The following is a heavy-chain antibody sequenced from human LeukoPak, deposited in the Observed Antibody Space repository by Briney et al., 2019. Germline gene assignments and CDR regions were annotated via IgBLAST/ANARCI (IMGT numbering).Heavy chain of an antibody. Sequence: GGSLRLSCAASGFRFSDFTMTWVRRAPGKGPEWVSAIGGRGGSTYYADSLGGRFTISRDNSKDMLYLQMNSLKVEDTATYYCGKEGGAWGQGTKVTVSS. CDR2: IGGRGGST. V-gene: IGHV3-23*01. CDR1: GFRFSDFT. J-gene: IGHJ5*02. D-gene: IGHD3-16*01. CDR3: GKEGGA.